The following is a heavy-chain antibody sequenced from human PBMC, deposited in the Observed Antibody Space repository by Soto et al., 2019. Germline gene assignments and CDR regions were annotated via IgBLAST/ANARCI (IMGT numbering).Heavy chain of an antibody. V-gene: IGHV3-23*01. D-gene: IGHD2-21*01. CDR3: ASRIPLTYATHY. CDR2: ISGADGGT. J-gene: IGHJ4*02. Sequence: EEQLLESGGGLVQPGGSLRLSCAASGFTFSNYAMSWVRQAPGKGLEWVSTISGADGGTYYADSVKGRFTISRDNSKNTLFLQMNSLGAEDTAVYYWASRIPLTYATHYWGQGTLVTVSS. CDR1: GFTFSNYA.